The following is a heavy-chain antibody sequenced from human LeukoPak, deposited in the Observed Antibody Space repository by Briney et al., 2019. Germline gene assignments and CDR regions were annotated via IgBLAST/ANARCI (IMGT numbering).Heavy chain of an antibody. CDR2: ISSSSSYT. CDR1: GFTFSDYY. V-gene: IGHV3-11*06. D-gene: IGHD2-2*01. CDR3: ARVPIVVVPAAQTYYFDY. Sequence: GGSLRLSCAASGFTFSDYYMSWIRQAPGEGLEWVSYISSSSSYTNYADSVKGRFTISRDNAKNSLYLQMNSLRAEDTAVYYCARVPIVVVPAAQTYYFDYWGQGTLVTVSS. J-gene: IGHJ4*02.